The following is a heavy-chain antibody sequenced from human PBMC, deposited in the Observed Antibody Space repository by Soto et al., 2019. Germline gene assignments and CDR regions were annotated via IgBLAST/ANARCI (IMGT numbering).Heavy chain of an antibody. CDR3: ARVFQYNWNYDWFDP. D-gene: IGHD1-7*01. CDR1: GYTFTSYD. Sequence: ASVKVSCKASGYTFTSYDINWVRQATGQGLEWMGWMNPNSGNTGYAQKFQGRVTMTRNTSISTAYMELSSMRSEDTAVYYCARVFQYNWNYDWFDPWGQGTLVTVSS. V-gene: IGHV1-8*01. CDR2: MNPNSGNT. J-gene: IGHJ5*02.